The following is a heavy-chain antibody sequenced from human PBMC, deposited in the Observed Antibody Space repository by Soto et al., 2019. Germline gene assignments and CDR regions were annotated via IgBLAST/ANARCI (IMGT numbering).Heavy chain of an antibody. CDR3: AKQLYGSGIYSSTFDY. V-gene: IGHV3-23*01. J-gene: IGHJ4*02. Sequence: EVQLLESGGGLVQPGGSLRLSWAASGFTFSSYAMSWVRQAPGKVLEWLSAISGSGGRTYYADSVKGRFTISRDNSKNTLYLQMNNLRAEDTAVYYCAKQLYGSGIYSSTFDYWGQGTLVTVSS. CDR2: ISGSGGRT. D-gene: IGHD3-10*01. CDR1: GFTFSSYA.